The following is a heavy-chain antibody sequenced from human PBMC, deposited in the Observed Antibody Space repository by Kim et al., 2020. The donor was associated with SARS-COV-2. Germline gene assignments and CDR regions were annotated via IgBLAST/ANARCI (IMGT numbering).Heavy chain of an antibody. CDR3: AIASYCGDTSRYTWFGP. Sequence: GGSLRLSCAASGFTFSNSAMGWVRQAPGKRLEWVSSLNDDGKSTYYADSVKGRFTISRDNSRNTLYLQMNSLRAEDTALYYCAIASYCGDTSRYTWFGP. D-gene: IGHD2-2*02. CDR2: LNDDGKST. V-gene: IGHV3-23*01. CDR1: GFTFSNSA. J-gene: IGHJ5*02.